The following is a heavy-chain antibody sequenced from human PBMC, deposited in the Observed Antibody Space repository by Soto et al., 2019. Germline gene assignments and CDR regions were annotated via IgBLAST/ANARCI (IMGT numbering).Heavy chain of an antibody. D-gene: IGHD6-13*01. CDR3: ARPTSSSSWYYFDY. Sequence: GASVKVSCKASGYTFTSYDINWVQQATGQGLEWMGWMNPNSGNTGYAQKFQGRVTMTRNTSISTAYMELSSLRSEDTAVYYCARPTSSSSWYYFDYWGQGTLVTVSS. CDR2: MNPNSGNT. CDR1: GYTFTSYD. J-gene: IGHJ4*02. V-gene: IGHV1-8*01.